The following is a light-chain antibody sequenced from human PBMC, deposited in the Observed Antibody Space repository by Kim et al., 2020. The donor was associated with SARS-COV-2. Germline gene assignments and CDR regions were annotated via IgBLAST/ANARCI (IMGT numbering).Light chain of an antibody. CDR3: ASWDDSLNGPV. V-gene: IGLV1-44*01. CDR2: NII. Sequence: GQRVTISCSGSSSNIGSNAVNWYQQLPGAAPKLLIYNIIHRPSGVPDRFAGSKSGTSASLAISGLQSEDEADYFCASWDDSLNGPVFGGGTQLTVL. CDR1: SSNIGSNA. J-gene: IGLJ2*01.